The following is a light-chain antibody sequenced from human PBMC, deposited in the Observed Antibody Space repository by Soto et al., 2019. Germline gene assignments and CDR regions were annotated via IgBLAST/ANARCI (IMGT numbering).Light chain of an antibody. CDR2: DSS. CDR1: RGLSDTN. Sequence: EIVLTQSPGTLSLSPGEGATLSCRASRGLSDTNLAWYQQKPGQAPSLLLYDSSRRAPGVPHRFSGSGSGTDFTLTISSVEPDDFAVYYCRQYDVSPQTFGRGSRVEMK. J-gene: IGKJ1*01. CDR3: RQYDVSPQT. V-gene: IGKV3-20*01.